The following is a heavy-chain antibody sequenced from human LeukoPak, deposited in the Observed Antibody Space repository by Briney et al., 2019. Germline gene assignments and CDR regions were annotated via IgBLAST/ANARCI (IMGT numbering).Heavy chain of an antibody. D-gene: IGHD3-16*01. CDR1: GYTFTGYY. V-gene: IGHV1-2*02. CDR2: INPNSGGT. CDR3: ARVPHYDYVWGIGY. Sequence: EASVKVSCKASGYTFTGYYMHWVRQAPGQGLEWMGWINPNSGGTNYAQKFQGRVTMTRDTSISTAYMELSRLRSDDTAVYYCARVPHYDYVWGIGYWGQGTLVTVSS. J-gene: IGHJ4*02.